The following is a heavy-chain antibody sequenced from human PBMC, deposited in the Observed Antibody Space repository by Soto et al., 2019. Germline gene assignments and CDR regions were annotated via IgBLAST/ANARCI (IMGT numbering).Heavy chain of an antibody. CDR2: IYYSGST. Sequence: SETLSLTCTVSGGSISSSSYYWGWIRQPPGKGLEWIGSIYYSGSTYYNPSLKSRVTISVDTSKNQFSLKLSSVTAADTAVYYCARHYSGYDLYWFDPWGQGTLVTV. V-gene: IGHV4-39*01. J-gene: IGHJ5*02. CDR1: GGSISSSSYY. D-gene: IGHD5-12*01. CDR3: ARHYSGYDLYWFDP.